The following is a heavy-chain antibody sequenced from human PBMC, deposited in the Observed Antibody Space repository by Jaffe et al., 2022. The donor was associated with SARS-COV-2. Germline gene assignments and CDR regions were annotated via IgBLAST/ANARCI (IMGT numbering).Heavy chain of an antibody. V-gene: IGHV3-33*01. CDR3: ARSERYSSGWFDY. J-gene: IGHJ4*02. Sequence: QVQLVESGGGVVQPGRSLRLSCAASGFTFSSYGMHWVRQAPGKGLEWVAVIWYDGSNKYYADSVKGRFTISRDNSKNTLYLQMNSLRAEDTAVYYCARSERYSSGWFDYWGQGTLVTVSS. D-gene: IGHD6-19*01. CDR2: IWYDGSNK. CDR1: GFTFSSYG.